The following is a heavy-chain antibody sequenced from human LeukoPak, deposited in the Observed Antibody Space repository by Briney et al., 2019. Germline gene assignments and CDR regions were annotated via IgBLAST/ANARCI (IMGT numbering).Heavy chain of an antibody. J-gene: IGHJ3*02. Sequence: GGSLRLSCAASGFTFSSYSMNWVRQAPGKGLEWVSSITGSGDYAGYADSVKGRFSMSRDNSKKTLYLQLNGLRAEDTAVYFCGRDPNGDYFGAFDMWGQGTLVTVSS. CDR3: GRDPNGDYFGAFDM. D-gene: IGHD4-17*01. V-gene: IGHV3-23*01. CDR1: GFTFSSYS. CDR2: ITGSGDYA.